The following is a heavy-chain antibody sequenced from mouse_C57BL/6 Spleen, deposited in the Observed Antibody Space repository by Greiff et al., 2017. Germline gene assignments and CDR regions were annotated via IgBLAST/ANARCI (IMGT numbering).Heavy chain of an antibody. Sequence: EVMLVESGAELVRPGASVKLSCTASGFNIKDYYMHWVKQRPEQGLEWIGRIDPEDGDTEYAPKFQGKATMTADTSSNTAYLQLSSLTSEDTAVYYCTHYYGSSFYWYFDVWGTGTTVTVSS. J-gene: IGHJ1*03. CDR1: GFNIKDYY. V-gene: IGHV14-1*01. CDR2: IDPEDGDT. D-gene: IGHD1-1*01. CDR3: THYYGSSFYWYFDV.